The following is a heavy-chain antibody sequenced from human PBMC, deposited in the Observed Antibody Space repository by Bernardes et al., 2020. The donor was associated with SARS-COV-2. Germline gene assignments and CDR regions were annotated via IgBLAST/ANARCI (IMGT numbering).Heavy chain of an antibody. CDR1: GYIFTDHG. CDR3: ARGPEDGRGYRDAFTF. J-gene: IGHJ3*01. D-gene: IGHD6-25*01. V-gene: IGHV1-18*01. CDR2: INTYNDNA. Sequence: ASVKVSCKSSGYIFTDHGIIWLRQAPGQGLEWMGWINTYNDNAYSAQKFHGRVTLTTDRSSNLVSLEVTNLTSDDSAVYYCARGPEDGRGYRDAFTFWGQGTVVTVS.